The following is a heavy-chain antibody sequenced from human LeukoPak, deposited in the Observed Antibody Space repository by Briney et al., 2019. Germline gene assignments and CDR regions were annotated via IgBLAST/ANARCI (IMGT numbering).Heavy chain of an antibody. J-gene: IGHJ4*02. CDR1: GFTFSSYG. Sequence: PGRSLRLSCAASGFTFSSYGMHWVRQAPGKGLEWVAVISYDGSNKYYADSAKGRFTISRDNPKNTLYLQMNSLRAEDTAVYYCATPIVVVAATARDYWGQGTLVTVSS. CDR2: ISYDGSNK. CDR3: ATPIVVVAATARDY. D-gene: IGHD2-15*01. V-gene: IGHV3-30*03.